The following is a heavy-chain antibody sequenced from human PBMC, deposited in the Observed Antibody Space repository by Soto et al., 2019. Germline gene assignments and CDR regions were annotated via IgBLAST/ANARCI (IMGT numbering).Heavy chain of an antibody. CDR3: ARGRDVWNV. J-gene: IGHJ4*02. CDR1: GFSFSDSH. D-gene: IGHD1-1*01. CDR2: ISASGSDA. Sequence: QAPLVESGGDLVKPGGSLRLTCVGSGFSFSDSHMTWIRQAPGKRLEWLTHISASGSDADYADSARGRFTISRDNARSLLHLLLTSLRVEDTAVYFCARGRDVWNVWGQGTRVSVSS. V-gene: IGHV3-11*01.